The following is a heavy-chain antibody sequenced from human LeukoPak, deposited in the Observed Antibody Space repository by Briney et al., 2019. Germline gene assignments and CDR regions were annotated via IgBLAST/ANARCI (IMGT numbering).Heavy chain of an antibody. CDR1: GFTFSSYS. V-gene: IGHV3-21*01. D-gene: IGHD2-15*01. J-gene: IGHJ4*02. CDR3: AKGGYCSGGSCSPIDY. Sequence: GGSLRLPCAASGFTFSSYSMNWVRQAPGKGLEWVSSISSSSSYIYYADLVKGRFTISRDNSKNTLYLQMNSLRAEDTAVYYCAKGGYCSGGSCSPIDYWGQGTLVTVSS. CDR2: ISSSSSYI.